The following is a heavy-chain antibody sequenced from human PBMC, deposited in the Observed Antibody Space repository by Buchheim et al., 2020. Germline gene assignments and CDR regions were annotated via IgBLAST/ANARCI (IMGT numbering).Heavy chain of an antibody. CDR2: ISGSGGIT. D-gene: IGHD6-13*01. CDR3: AKGGAAAHPRNWFDP. V-gene: IGHV3-23*01. Sequence: EVQLLESGGGLVQPGGSLRLSCAASGFTFSNHAMSWVRQAPGKGLEWVSGISGSGGITYYADSVQGRFTISRDKSQNTLYLQMNSLRADDTAVYYCAKGGAAAHPRNWFDPWGQGTL. CDR1: GFTFSNHA. J-gene: IGHJ5*02.